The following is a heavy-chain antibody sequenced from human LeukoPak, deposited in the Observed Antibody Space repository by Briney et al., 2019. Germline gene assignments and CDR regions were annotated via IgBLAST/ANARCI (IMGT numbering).Heavy chain of an antibody. J-gene: IGHJ3*02. V-gene: IGHV4-59*01. Sequence: KPSETLSLTCTVSGGSISSYCWSWIRQPPGKGLEWIGYIYYSGSTNYNPSLKSRVTISVDTSKNQFSLKLSSVTAADTAVYYCARDLSFVRGVPLAFDIWGQGTMVTVSS. CDR2: IYYSGST. CDR3: ARDLSFVRGVPLAFDI. D-gene: IGHD3-10*02. CDR1: GGSISSYC.